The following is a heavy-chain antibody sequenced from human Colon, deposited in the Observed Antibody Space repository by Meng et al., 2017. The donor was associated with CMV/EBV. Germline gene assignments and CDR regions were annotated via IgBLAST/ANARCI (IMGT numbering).Heavy chain of an antibody. CDR3: ARGRALGQG. V-gene: IGHV3-21*01. D-gene: IGHD3-10*01. CDR2: ISSYSSYI. CDR1: GFTFSTYS. Sequence: GGSLRLSCTASGFTFSTYSMNWVRQAPGKGLEWVSSISSYSSYIYYTDSVKGRFTISRDNANNSLYLQMNSLRVEDTAVYYCARGRALGQGWGQGTLVTVSS. J-gene: IGHJ4*02.